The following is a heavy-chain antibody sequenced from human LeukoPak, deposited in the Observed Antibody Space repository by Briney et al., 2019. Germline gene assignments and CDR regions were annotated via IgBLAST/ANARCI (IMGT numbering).Heavy chain of an antibody. CDR3: VRERIYYSDLAYKERENFDP. Sequence: PGGSLRLSCAASGFTFSLYLMHWVRQGPGKGLMWVSRLNEDGSTADYADSVKGRFTMSRDNAKGKVFLEMRSLTVEGTAIYFCVRERIYYSDLAYKERENFDPWGRRTLVTVSS. D-gene: IGHD1-26*01. CDR2: LNEDGSTA. V-gene: IGHV3-74*01. CDR1: GFTFSLYL. J-gene: IGHJ5*02.